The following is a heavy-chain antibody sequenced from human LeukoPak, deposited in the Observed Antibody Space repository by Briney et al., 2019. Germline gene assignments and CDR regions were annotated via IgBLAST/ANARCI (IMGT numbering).Heavy chain of an antibody. J-gene: IGHJ1*01. CDR2: IRPNSGGT. CDR1: GYTFAAYY. V-gene: IGHV1-2*02. Sequence: GASVKVSCKASGYTFAAYYMCWVRQAPGQGLEWMGWIRPNSGGTNYAQKFQGRVTMTRDTSISTAYMELSRLRSDDTAVYYCARAAPSMAVTWGQGTLVTVSS. CDR3: ARAAPSMAVT. D-gene: IGHD6-19*01.